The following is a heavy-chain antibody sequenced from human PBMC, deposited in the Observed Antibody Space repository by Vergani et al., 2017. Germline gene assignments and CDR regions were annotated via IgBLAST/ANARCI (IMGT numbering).Heavy chain of an antibody. Sequence: QVQLQESGPGLVKPSETLSLTCAVSGYSISSGYYWGWIRQPPVKGLEWIGSIYHSGSTYYNPSLKSRVTISVDTSKNQFSLKLSSVTAADTAVYYCARHPPRITMIVVKTNQCFDYWGQGTLVTVSS. V-gene: IGHV4-38-2*01. J-gene: IGHJ4*02. D-gene: IGHD3-22*01. CDR1: GYSISSGYY. CDR2: IYHSGST. CDR3: ARHPPRITMIVVKTNQCFDY.